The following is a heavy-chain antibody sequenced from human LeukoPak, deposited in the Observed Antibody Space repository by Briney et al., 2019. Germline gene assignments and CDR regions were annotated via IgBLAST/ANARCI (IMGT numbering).Heavy chain of an antibody. CDR3: AREAGSYRAFDI. CDR1: GGSFSGYY. Sequence: SETLSLTCAVYGGSFSGYYWSWIRQPAGKGLEWIGRIYTSGSTNYNPSLKSRVTMSVDTSKNQFSLKLSSVTAADTAVYYCAREAGSYRAFDIWGQGTMVTVSS. D-gene: IGHD1-26*01. CDR2: IYTSGST. J-gene: IGHJ3*02. V-gene: IGHV4-4*07.